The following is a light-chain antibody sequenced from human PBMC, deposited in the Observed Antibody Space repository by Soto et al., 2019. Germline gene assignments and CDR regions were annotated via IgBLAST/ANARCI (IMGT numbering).Light chain of an antibody. CDR2: EVS. CDR1: SSDVGGYNY. Sequence: HSALTQPASVSGSPGQSIPISCTGTSSDVGGYNYVSWYQQHPGKAPKLMIYEVSNRPSGVSNRFSGSKSGNTASLTISGLQAEDEADYYCSSYTSSSTLEVVFGGGTKLTVL. V-gene: IGLV2-14*01. CDR3: SSYTSSSTLEVV. J-gene: IGLJ2*01.